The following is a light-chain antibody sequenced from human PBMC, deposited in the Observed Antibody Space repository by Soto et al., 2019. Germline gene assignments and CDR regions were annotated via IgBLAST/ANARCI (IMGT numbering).Light chain of an antibody. V-gene: IGKV3-15*01. CDR2: GAS. Sequence: EIVMTQSPATLSVSPGERATLSCRASQSFSSNLAWYQQKPGQAPRLLIYGASTRATGVPARFSGSGSGTDFTLTISTLQPEDFATYYCQQTNSIPITFGQGTRLEIK. CDR1: QSFSSN. CDR3: QQTNSIPIT. J-gene: IGKJ5*01.